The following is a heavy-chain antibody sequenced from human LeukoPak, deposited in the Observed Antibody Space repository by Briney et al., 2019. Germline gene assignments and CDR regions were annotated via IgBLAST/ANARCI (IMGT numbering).Heavy chain of an antibody. Sequence: PGGSLRLSCAASGFTFSSYAMHWVRQAPGKGLEWVSYIANSGNSKSYADSVKVRFTISRDNTKNSLYLQMNGLRAEDTAVYYCARTRSSGNLTFDYWGQGILVTVSS. CDR2: IANSGNSK. J-gene: IGHJ4*02. V-gene: IGHV3-48*01. D-gene: IGHD1-26*01. CDR1: GFTFSSYA. CDR3: ARTRSSGNLTFDY.